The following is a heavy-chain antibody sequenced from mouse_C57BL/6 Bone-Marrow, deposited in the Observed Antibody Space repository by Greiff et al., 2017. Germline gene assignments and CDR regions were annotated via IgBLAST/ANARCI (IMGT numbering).Heavy chain of an antibody. CDR1: GYTFTSYW. D-gene: IGHD3-2*01. CDR3: ARRQSINAKDY. J-gene: IGHJ4*01. V-gene: IGHV1-55*01. Sequence: QVQLQQPGAELVKPGASVKMSCKASGYTFTSYWISWVKQSPGQGLEWIGDIHPGSGSTNYNEKFKSKATLTVDTSSSTAYMQISSLTSEDTAVYYCARRQSINAKDYGYQGHSVPVS. CDR2: IHPGSGST.